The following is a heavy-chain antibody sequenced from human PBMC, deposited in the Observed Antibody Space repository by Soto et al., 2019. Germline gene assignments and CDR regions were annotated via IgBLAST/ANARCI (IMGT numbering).Heavy chain of an antibody. CDR1: GGTFVSSA. Sequence: QVRLLQSGAELREPGSSVRISCTPSGGTFVSSAFAWVRQAPGGKIEWMGGIIPILGSTKYAEKFLGRLTIRADDSSRTAYLELSSLTFDDTAVYFCAKKNPHGDSNKAWLDPWGQGTLVTVST. CDR2: IIPILGST. V-gene: IGHV1-69*01. J-gene: IGHJ5*02. D-gene: IGHD2-8*01. CDR3: AKKNPHGDSNKAWLDP.